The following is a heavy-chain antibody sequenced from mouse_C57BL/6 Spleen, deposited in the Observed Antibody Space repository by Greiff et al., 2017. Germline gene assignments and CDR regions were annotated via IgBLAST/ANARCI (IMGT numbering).Heavy chain of an antibody. V-gene: IGHV1-64*01. D-gene: IGHD1-1*01. CDR3: ARYYDGSRAMDY. CDR2: IHPNSGST. Sequence: VQLQQSGAELVKPGASVKLSCKASGYTFTSYWMHWVKQRPGQGLEWIGMIHPNSGSTNYNEKFKSKDTLTVDKSSSTDYMQLSSLTSEDSAVDYCARYYDGSRAMDYWGQGTSVTVSS. J-gene: IGHJ4*01. CDR1: GYTFTSYW.